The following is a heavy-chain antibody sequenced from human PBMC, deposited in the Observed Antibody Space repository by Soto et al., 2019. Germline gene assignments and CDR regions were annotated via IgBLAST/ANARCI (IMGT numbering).Heavy chain of an antibody. Sequence: XGSLRLSCSASGFTFSNYAMSWVRQAPGKGLEWVSAMSASGKSTYYADSVKGRFTISRGNFRDTLYVQMSSLRVEDTAVYYCAKGGPYSNYELDYWGQGTLVTVSS. J-gene: IGHJ4*02. D-gene: IGHD4-4*01. CDR2: MSASGKST. CDR1: GFTFSNYA. V-gene: IGHV3-23*01. CDR3: AKGGPYSNYELDY.